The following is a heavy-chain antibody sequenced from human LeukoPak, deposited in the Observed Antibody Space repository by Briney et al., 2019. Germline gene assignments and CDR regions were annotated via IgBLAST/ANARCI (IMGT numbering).Heavy chain of an antibody. CDR1: GFTFSSYW. D-gene: IGHD1-26*01. CDR3: ARGSDIEGVYYYFGY. V-gene: IGHV3-7*01. Sequence: GGSLRLSCAASGFTFSSYWMSWVRQAPGKGLEWVANIKQDGSEKYYVDSVKGRFTISRDNAKNSLYLQMNSLRAEDTAVYYCARGSDIEGVYYYFGYWGQGTLVTVSS. CDR2: IKQDGSEK. J-gene: IGHJ4*02.